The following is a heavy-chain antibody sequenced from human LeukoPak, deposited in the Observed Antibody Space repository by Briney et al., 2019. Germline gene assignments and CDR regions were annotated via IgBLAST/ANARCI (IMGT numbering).Heavy chain of an antibody. CDR1: GITASSYA. CDR3: AKDPNGDYIGAFDM. V-gene: IGHV3-23*01. J-gene: IGHJ3*02. D-gene: IGHD4-17*01. CDR2: ISGSGDRT. Sequence: GSLRLSCAASGITASSYAMTWVRQAPGKGLEWVSSISGSGDRTMYADSVKGRFTISRDNFKNTLSLQMNSLRAEDTAVYHCAKDPNGDYIGAFDMWGQGTMVTVSS.